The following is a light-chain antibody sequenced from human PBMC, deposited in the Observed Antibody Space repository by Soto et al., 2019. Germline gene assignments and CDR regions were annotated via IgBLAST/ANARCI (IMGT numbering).Light chain of an antibody. J-gene: IGLJ1*01. CDR1: SSDVGSNNG. Sequence: QSVLTQPPSVSGSPGQSVAISCTGTSSDVGSNNGVSWYQQSPGTAPKLMIYDVFNRPSGVPDRFSGSKSGNTASLTISGLQAEDEGDYFCSSYTTSSTYVFGPGTKVTVL. CDR3: SSYTTSSTYV. V-gene: IGLV2-18*02. CDR2: DVF.